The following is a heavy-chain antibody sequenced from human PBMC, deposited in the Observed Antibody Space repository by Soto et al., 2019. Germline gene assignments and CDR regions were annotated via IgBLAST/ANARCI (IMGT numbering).Heavy chain of an antibody. CDR3: ARDGILRGYSYGYFDY. Sequence: QVQLVQSGAEVKKPGASVKVSCKASGYTFTSYYMHWVRQAPGQGLEWMGIINPSGGSTSYAQKFQGRVTMTRDTSTSTVYMELSSLRSEDTAVYYCARDGILRGYSYGYFDYWGQGTLVTVSS. V-gene: IGHV1-46*01. CDR1: GYTFTSYY. CDR2: INPSGGST. J-gene: IGHJ4*02. D-gene: IGHD5-18*01.